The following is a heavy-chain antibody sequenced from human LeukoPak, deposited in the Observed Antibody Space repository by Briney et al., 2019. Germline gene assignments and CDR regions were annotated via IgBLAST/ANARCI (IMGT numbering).Heavy chain of an antibody. Sequence: GASVKVSCKASGGTFSSYAISWVRQAPGQGLEWMGGIIPIFGTANYAQKFQGRVTITTDESTSTAYMELSSLISEDTAVYYCARVQYYYDSSGYYLNWFDPWGQGTLVTVSS. J-gene: IGHJ5*02. D-gene: IGHD3-22*01. CDR1: GGTFSSYA. V-gene: IGHV1-69*05. CDR2: IIPIFGTA. CDR3: ARVQYYYDSSGYYLNWFDP.